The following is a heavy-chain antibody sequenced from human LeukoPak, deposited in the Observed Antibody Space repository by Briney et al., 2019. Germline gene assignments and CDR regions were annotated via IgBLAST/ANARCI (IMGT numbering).Heavy chain of an antibody. V-gene: IGHV3-73*01. CDR1: GFTFSGSA. J-gene: IGHJ5*02. CDR2: IRSKANSYAT. Sequence: GGSLRLSCAASGFTFSGSAMHWVRQASGKGLEWVGRIRSKANSYATAYAASVKGRFTISRDDSKNTAYLQMNSLKTEDTAVYYYTSPTGYDFWSGYYGFDPWGQGTLVTVSS. D-gene: IGHD3-3*01. CDR3: TSPTGYDFWSGYYGFDP.